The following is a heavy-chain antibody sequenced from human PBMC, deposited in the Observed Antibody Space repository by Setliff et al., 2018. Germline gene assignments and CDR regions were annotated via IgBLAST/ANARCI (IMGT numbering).Heavy chain of an antibody. J-gene: IGHJ4*02. Sequence: ASVKVSCKSSGYTFTSYGINWVRQAPGQGLEWMGWINXXXXXXQGRXXMTIDTLTSTAYMELRSLRSDDTAVYYCARGPLDFVVTPAAAKFDYWGQGTLVTVSS. D-gene: IGHD2-2*01. V-gene: IGHV1-18*01. CDR1: GYTFTSYG. CDR2: IN. CDR3: ARGPLDFVVTPAAAKFDY.